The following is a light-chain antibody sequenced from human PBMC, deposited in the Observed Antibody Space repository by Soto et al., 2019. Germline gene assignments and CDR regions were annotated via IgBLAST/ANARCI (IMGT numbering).Light chain of an antibody. Sequence: DIQMTQSPSYLSASVGDRVTITCRASQSISSYLNWYQQKPGKAPKLLIYAASSLQSGVPSRVSGSGSGTDFTLTISSLQPEDFATYYCQQSYSTPPTFGQGTKLEIK. J-gene: IGKJ2*01. CDR3: QQSYSTPPT. CDR1: QSISSY. V-gene: IGKV1-39*01. CDR2: AAS.